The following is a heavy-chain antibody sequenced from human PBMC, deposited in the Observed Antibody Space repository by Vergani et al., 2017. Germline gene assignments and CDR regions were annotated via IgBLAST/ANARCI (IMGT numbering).Heavy chain of an antibody. CDR3: ARGPPSSWIRSVPFDY. CDR1: GGSFSGYY. D-gene: IGHD6-13*01. V-gene: IGHV4-34*01. Sequence: QVQLPQWGAGLLKPSEPLSLTCAVYGGSFSGYYWSWIRQPPGKGLEWIGEINHSGSTNYNPSLKSRVTISVDTSKNQFSLKLSSVTAADTAVYYCARGPPSSWIRSVPFDYWGQGTLVTVSS. CDR2: INHSGST. J-gene: IGHJ4*02.